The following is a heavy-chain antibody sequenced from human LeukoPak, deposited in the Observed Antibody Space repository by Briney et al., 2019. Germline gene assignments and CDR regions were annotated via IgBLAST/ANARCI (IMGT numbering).Heavy chain of an antibody. Sequence: GGSLRLSCAGSGFAFRSYAMSWVRQAPRKGLEWVLAITGDGTSTYHADSVKGRFTISRDNSKNTLYLQMNSLRAEDTAVYYCAKGALGYCSGASCYSFDYWGQGTLVTVSS. D-gene: IGHD2-15*01. CDR3: AKGALGYCSGASCYSFDY. J-gene: IGHJ4*02. CDR2: ITGDGTST. V-gene: IGHV3-23*01. CDR1: GFAFRSYA.